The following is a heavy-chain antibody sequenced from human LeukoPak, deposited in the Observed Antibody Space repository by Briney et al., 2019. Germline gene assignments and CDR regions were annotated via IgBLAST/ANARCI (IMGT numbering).Heavy chain of an antibody. CDR3: AKDMSDYTNFPDV. Sequence: GGSLRLSCAASGFIFTTYAMIWVRQAPGKGLEWVSTISGGGGSTFYADSVKGRFTIFRVNSKNTLYLQMNSLRAEDTAIYYCAKDMSDYTNFPDVWGQGTTVTVTS. J-gene: IGHJ6*02. CDR2: ISGGGGST. D-gene: IGHD4-11*01. CDR1: GFIFTTYA. V-gene: IGHV3-23*01.